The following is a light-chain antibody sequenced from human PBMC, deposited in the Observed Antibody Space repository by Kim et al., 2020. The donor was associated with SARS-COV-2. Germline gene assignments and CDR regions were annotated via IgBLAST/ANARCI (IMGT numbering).Light chain of an antibody. CDR1: QSMSSW. Sequence: SAFVGNRVTIRCRASQSMSSWLGWYQHKPGRAHRLLIYRRSTVQSGVPSRFSGSGSGTEFSLTISSLQPDDFATYYCHQYFNYPWTFGQGTKLEI. CDR3: HQYFNYPWT. J-gene: IGKJ1*01. V-gene: IGKV1-5*03. CDR2: RRS.